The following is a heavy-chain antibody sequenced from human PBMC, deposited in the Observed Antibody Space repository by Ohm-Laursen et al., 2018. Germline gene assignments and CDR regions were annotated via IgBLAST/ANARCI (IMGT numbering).Heavy chain of an antibody. Sequence: TLSLTCTVSGGSISDYYWSWIRQPAGKGLEWIGHMSTSGSTNYNPSLKSRVTISVDTSRNQFSLKLSSVTAADTAVYYCARAVQLWLYGFDYWGQGTLVTVSS. J-gene: IGHJ4*02. D-gene: IGHD5-18*01. CDR3: ARAVQLWLYGFDY. CDR2: MSTSGST. V-gene: IGHV4-4*07. CDR1: GGSISDYY.